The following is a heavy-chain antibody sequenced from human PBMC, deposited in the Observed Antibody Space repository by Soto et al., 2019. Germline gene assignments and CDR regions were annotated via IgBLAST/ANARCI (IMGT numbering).Heavy chain of an antibody. CDR3: ARAAHYDFWSGYHHHYYGMDV. Sequence: GGSLRLSCAASGFTFSSYDMHWVRQATGKGLGWVSAIGTAGDTYYPGSVKGRFTISRENAKNSLYLQMNSLRAGDTAVYYCARAAHYDFWSGYHHHYYGMDVWGQGTTVTVSS. CDR1: GFTFSSYD. CDR2: IGTAGDT. J-gene: IGHJ6*02. D-gene: IGHD3-3*01. V-gene: IGHV3-13*01.